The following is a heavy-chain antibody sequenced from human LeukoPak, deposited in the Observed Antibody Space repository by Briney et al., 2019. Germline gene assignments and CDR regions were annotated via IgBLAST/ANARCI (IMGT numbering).Heavy chain of an antibody. V-gene: IGHV3-23*01. J-gene: IGHJ4*02. CDR2: ISGSGGST. CDR1: GFTFRSYA. CDR3: ATRKATYFVY. Sequence: GGSLRLSCAASGFTFRSYAMSWVRQAPGKGLEWVSAISGSGGSTYNADSVKGRFTISRDNSKNTLYLQMNSLRAEDTAVYYCATRKATYFVYWGQGTLVTVSS. D-gene: IGHD1-26*01.